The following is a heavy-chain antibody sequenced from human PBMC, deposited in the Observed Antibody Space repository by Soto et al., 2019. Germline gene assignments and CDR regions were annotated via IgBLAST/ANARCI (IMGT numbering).Heavy chain of an antibody. V-gene: IGHV3-33*01. CDR2: IWYDGSNK. CDR1: GFTFSSYV. D-gene: IGHD4-17*01. CDR3: ASGLREYYYYGMDV. Sequence: RRLSCAASGFTFSSYVMHWVRQAPGKGLEWVAVIWYDGSNKYYADSVKGRFTISRDNSKNTLYLQMNSLRAEDTAVYYCASGLREYYYYGMDVWGQGTTVTAP. J-gene: IGHJ6*02.